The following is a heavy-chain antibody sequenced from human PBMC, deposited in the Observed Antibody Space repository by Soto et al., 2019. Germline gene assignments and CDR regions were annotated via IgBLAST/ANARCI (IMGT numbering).Heavy chain of an antibody. V-gene: IGHV3-23*01. CDR2: ISGSGGST. CDR3: AKLLTSTMIVALKDY. Sequence: GPLRLSFAASGFTFSSYAMSWVRQAPGKGLEWVSAISGSGGSTYYADSVKGRFTISRDNSKNTLYLQMNSLRAEDTAVYYCAKLLTSTMIVALKDYWGQGTLVTVSS. CDR1: GFTFSSYA. J-gene: IGHJ4*02. D-gene: IGHD3-22*01.